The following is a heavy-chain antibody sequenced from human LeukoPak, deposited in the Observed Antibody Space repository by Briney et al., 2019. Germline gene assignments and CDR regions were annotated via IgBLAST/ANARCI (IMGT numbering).Heavy chain of an antibody. Sequence: GGPLRLSCAASGFTFSSYGMHWVRQAPGKGLEWVAVISYDGSNKYYADSVKGRFTISRDNSKNTLYLQMNSLRAEDTAVYYCAKARYYYGSGRSYYFGYWGQGTLVTVSS. J-gene: IGHJ4*02. D-gene: IGHD3-10*01. CDR3: AKARYYYGSGRSYYFGY. V-gene: IGHV3-30*18. CDR1: GFTFSSYG. CDR2: ISYDGSNK.